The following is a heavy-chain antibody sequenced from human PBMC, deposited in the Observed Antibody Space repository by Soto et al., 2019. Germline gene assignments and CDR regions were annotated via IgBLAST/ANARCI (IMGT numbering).Heavy chain of an antibody. D-gene: IGHD2-15*01. CDR2: IIPIFGTA. CDR1: GGTFSSYA. Sequence: ASVKVSCKASGGTFSSYAISWVRQAPGQGLEWMGGIIPIFGTANYAQKFQGRVTITADESTSTAYMELSSLRSEDTAVYYCASRTHHCSGGSCYWWLDPWGQGTLVTVSS. V-gene: IGHV1-69*13. CDR3: ASRTHHCSGGSCYWWLDP. J-gene: IGHJ5*02.